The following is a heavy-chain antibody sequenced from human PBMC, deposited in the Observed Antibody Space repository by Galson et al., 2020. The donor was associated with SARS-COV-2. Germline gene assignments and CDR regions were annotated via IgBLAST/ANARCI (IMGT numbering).Heavy chain of an antibody. J-gene: IGHJ4*02. CDR2: ISSSGSTI. D-gene: IGHD3-16*02. Sequence: GESLKISCAASGFTFSSYEMNWVRQAPGKGLEWVSYISSSGSTIYYADSVKGRFTITRDNAKNSLYLQMNSLRAEDTAVYYCAREGGMITFGGVIVTTYFDYWGQGTLVTVSS. CDR3: AREGGMITFGGVIVTTYFDY. V-gene: IGHV3-48*03. CDR1: GFTFSSYE.